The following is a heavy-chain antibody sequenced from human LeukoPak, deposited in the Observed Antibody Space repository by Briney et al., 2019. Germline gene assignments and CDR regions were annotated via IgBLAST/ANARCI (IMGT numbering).Heavy chain of an antibody. V-gene: IGHV3-23*01. CDR3: AKRSGYGSGSFDP. D-gene: IGHD3-10*01. CDR1: GFIFSSYA. J-gene: IGHJ5*02. CDR2: ISGSGGST. Sequence: PGGSLRLSCAASGFIFSSYAMSWVRQAPGKGLEWVSVISGSGGSTYYADSVKGRFTISRDNSKNTLYLQMNSLRAEDTAVYYCAKRSGYGSGSFDPWGQGSLVTVSS.